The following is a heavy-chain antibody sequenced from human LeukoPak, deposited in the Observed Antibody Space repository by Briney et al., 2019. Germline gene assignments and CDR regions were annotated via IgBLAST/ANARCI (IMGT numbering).Heavy chain of an antibody. J-gene: IGHJ4*02. CDR1: GFTFSSYW. V-gene: IGHV3-7*01. Sequence: GGSLRLSCAASGFTFSSYWMNWVRQAPGKGLEWVANIKQDGSEKYYVDSVKGRFTISRDNAKNSLYLQMNSLRAEDTAVYYCARDYKGSYDAYYFDYWGQGTLVTVSS. CDR2: IKQDGSEK. D-gene: IGHD5-18*01. CDR3: ARDYKGSYDAYYFDY.